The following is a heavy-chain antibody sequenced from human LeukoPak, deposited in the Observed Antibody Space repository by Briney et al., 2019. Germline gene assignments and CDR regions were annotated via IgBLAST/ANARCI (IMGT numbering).Heavy chain of an antibody. CDR3: ARDVLR. V-gene: IGHV4-31*03. CDR2: IYKTGST. Sequence: SETLSRTCTVSGDSITSGGYYWSWIRQRPGKGLEWIGYIYKTGSTYYNPSLKSRVTMSVDTSRNQFSLKLNSVTAADTAVYYCARDVLRWGQGTLVTVSS. CDR1: GDSITSGGYY. J-gene: IGHJ4*02.